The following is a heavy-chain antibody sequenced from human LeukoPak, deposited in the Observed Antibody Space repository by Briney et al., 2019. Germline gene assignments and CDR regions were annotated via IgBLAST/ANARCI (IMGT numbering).Heavy chain of an antibody. CDR2: FDPEDGET. V-gene: IGHV1-24*01. D-gene: IGHD7-27*01. J-gene: IGHJ4*02. Sequence: ASVKVSCKVSGYTLTELSMHWVRQAPGKGLEWMGGFDPEDGETIYAQKFQGRVTMTEDTSTDTAYMELSSLRSEDTAVYYCATYKVVWGAEDYFDYWGQGTLVTASS. CDR1: GYTLTELS. CDR3: ATYKVVWGAEDYFDY.